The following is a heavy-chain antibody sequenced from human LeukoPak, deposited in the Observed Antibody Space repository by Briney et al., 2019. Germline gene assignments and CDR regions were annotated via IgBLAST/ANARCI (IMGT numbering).Heavy chain of an antibody. V-gene: IGHV1-18*01. J-gene: IGHJ6*02. Sequence: ASGKLSCKASGYTFPSHGISLVRQAPGQGLEWVGWIGGDNRFPSNAQRFLSRVTLTTDTPASTAYMKLRNLRSEDPAVYSCAREILTGSQRGHYYGLIAWGHGTT. CDR2: IGGDNRFP. CDR1: GYTFPSHG. CDR3: AREILTGSQRGHYYGLIA. D-gene: IGHD3-9*01.